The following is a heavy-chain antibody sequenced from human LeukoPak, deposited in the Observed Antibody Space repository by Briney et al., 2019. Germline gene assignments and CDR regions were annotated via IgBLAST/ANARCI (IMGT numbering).Heavy chain of an antibody. CDR3: AKVTDSSGYFPSDY. CDR2: IWYDGSNK. V-gene: IGHV3-33*06. CDR1: GFTFSSYA. D-gene: IGHD3-22*01. J-gene: IGHJ4*02. Sequence: GGSLRLSCAASGFTFSSYAMHWVRQAPGKGLVWVAVIWYDGSNKYYADSVKGRSTISRDNSKNTLYLQMNSLRADDTAVYYCAKVTDSSGYFPSDYWGQGTLVTVSS.